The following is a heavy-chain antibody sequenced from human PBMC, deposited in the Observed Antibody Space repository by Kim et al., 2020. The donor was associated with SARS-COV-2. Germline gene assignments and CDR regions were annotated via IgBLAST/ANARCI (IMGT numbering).Heavy chain of an antibody. CDR3: AKDQRNSQYYFDY. V-gene: IGHV3-23*01. J-gene: IGHJ4*02. Sequence: YAESEKGRFTISRDSFKNTLYLQMNSLRAEDTAVYYCAKDQRNSQYYFDYWGQGALVTVSS.